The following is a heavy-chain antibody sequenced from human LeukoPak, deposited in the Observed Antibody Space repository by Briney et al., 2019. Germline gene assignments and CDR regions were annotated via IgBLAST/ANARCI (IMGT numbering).Heavy chain of an antibody. CDR3: ARGLRFHVGSGNWFDL. D-gene: IGHD3-10*01. V-gene: IGHV4-34*01. Sequence: SETLSLTCAVSGGTFRGYYWSWIRQPPGKGLAWIGEIDHSGSTNYNPSLESRLTLSVDTSTSQVSLSLNSVTDADTAVYYCARGLRFHVGSGNWFDLWGQGTLVTVSS. CDR1: GGTFRGYY. CDR2: IDHSGST. J-gene: IGHJ5*02.